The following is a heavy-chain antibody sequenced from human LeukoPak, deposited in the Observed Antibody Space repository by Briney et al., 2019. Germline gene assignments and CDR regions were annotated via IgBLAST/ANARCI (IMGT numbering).Heavy chain of an antibody. V-gene: IGHV1-46*01. J-gene: IGHJ3*02. Sequence: ASVKVSCKASGYTFTSYYMHWVRQAPGQGLEWMGIINPSGGSTSYAQKFQGRVTMTRETSTSTVYMELSSLRSEDTAVYYCARVAIFGVVTLDAFDIWGQGTMVTVSS. D-gene: IGHD3-3*01. CDR2: INPSGGST. CDR3: ARVAIFGVVTLDAFDI. CDR1: GYTFTSYY.